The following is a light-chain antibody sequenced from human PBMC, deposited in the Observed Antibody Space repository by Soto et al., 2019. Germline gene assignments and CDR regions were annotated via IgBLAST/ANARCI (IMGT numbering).Light chain of an antibody. Sequence: QSALTQPASVSGSPVQSITIACNGTSSDVGCYNLVSWYQHHQGKAPKLMISEVSKRPSGVSNRFSGSKSGNTASLTISGLQVEDESDYDCCAYAGSSTHVVFGGGTKLTVL. J-gene: IGLJ2*01. CDR2: EVS. CDR3: CAYAGSSTHVV. V-gene: IGLV2-23*02. CDR1: SSDVGCYNL.